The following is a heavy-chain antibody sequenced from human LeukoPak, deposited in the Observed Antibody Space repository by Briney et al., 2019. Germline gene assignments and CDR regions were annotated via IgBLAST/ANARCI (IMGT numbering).Heavy chain of an antibody. CDR2: MNPNSGNT. CDR3: ATHSAPAASNWFDP. V-gene: IGHV1-8*01. Sequence: ASVKVSCKASGYTFTSYDINWVRQATGQGLEWMGWMNPNSGNTGYAQKFQGRVTMTRNTSISTAYMELSSLRSEDTAVYYCATHSAPAASNWFDPWGQGTLVTVSS. D-gene: IGHD2-2*01. CDR1: GYTFTSYD. J-gene: IGHJ5*02.